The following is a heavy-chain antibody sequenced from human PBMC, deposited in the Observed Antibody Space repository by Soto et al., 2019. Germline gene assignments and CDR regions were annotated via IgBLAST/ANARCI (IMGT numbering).Heavy chain of an antibody. D-gene: IGHD2-15*01. J-gene: IGHJ6*02. CDR3: ASQTGGVVVAASTYGMDV. V-gene: IGHV1-69*06. Sequence: QVQLVQSGAEVKKPGSSVKVSCKASGGTFSSYAISWVRQAPGQGLEWMGGIIPIFGTANYAQKFQGRVTITADKSTSTAYMELSSLRSEDTAVYYCASQTGGVVVAASTYGMDVWGQGTTVTVSS. CDR2: IIPIFGTA. CDR1: GGTFSSYA.